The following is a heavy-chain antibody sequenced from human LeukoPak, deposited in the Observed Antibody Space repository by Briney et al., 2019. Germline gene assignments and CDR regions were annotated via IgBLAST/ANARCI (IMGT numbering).Heavy chain of an antibody. CDR1: GYSFTSYW. Sequence: GESLKISCQGSGYSFTSYWIGWVRQMPGKGLEWMGIIYPGDSDTRYSPSFQGQVTISADKSISTAYLQWSSLKASDTAMYYCARFATYYYDSSGYFDYWGQGTLVTVSS. D-gene: IGHD3-22*01. J-gene: IGHJ4*02. V-gene: IGHV5-51*01. CDR3: ARFATYYYDSSGYFDY. CDR2: IYPGDSDT.